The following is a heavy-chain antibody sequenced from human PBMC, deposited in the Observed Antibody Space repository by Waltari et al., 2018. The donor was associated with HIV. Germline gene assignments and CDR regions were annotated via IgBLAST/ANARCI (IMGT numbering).Heavy chain of an antibody. CDR3: ARGGYTYCDDY. Sequence: QVLLVQSGAEVKKPGASVKVSCKASGYPFTRYDINWVRQATGQVLDWMGWMTPKSGKTGYARKFQGIVTMTRNTAISTAYMERSSLRSDETAVYYCARGGYTYCDDYWGQGTLVTVSS. D-gene: IGHD1-1*01. J-gene: IGHJ4*02. CDR2: MTPKSGKT. V-gene: IGHV1-8*01. CDR1: GYPFTRYD.